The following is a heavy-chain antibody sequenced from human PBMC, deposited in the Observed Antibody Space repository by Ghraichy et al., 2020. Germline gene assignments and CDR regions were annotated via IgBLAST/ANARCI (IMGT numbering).Heavy chain of an antibody. CDR2: ISRSGENT. J-gene: IGHJ4*02. Sequence: GALRLSCAASGFIFNNNAMSWVRQAPGKGLEWVSGISRSGENTYYADSVKGRFTISRDNSKNTLYLQMNSLRAEDTAVYYCAKLLRTPGDNFDYWGQGTLVTVSS. V-gene: IGHV3-23*01. CDR1: GFIFNNNA. D-gene: IGHD3-10*01. CDR3: AKLLRTPGDNFDY.